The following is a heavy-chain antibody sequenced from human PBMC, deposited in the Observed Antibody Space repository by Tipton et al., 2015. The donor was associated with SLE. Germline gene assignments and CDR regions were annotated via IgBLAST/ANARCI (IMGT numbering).Heavy chain of an antibody. Sequence: SLRLSCAASGITFRNYWIHWVRQVPGKGLVWVSRINEDGSRIDYADSVKGRFMISRDDAKNTLYLQMNSLRAEDTAVYFCASESPGEVEVGHWGQGTLVTVSS. CDR2: INEDGSRI. CDR1: GITFRNYW. D-gene: IGHD3-3*01. CDR3: ASESPGEVEVGH. V-gene: IGHV3-74*01. J-gene: IGHJ4*02.